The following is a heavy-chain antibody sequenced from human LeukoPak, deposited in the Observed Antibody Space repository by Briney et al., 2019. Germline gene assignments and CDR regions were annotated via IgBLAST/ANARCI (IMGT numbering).Heavy chain of an antibody. Sequence: ASVKVSCRASGYTFTSYAMNWVRQAPGQGLEWMGWINTNTGNPTYAQGFTGRFVFSLDTFVSTAYLQISSLKAEDTAVYYCATYGRLSGPNWFDPWGQGTLVTVSS. CDR1: GYTFTSYA. CDR2: INTNTGNP. V-gene: IGHV7-4-1*02. J-gene: IGHJ5*02. D-gene: IGHD3-3*01. CDR3: ATYGRLSGPNWFDP.